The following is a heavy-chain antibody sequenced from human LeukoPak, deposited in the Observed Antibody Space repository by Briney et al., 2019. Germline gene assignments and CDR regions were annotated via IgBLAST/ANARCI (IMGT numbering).Heavy chain of an antibody. D-gene: IGHD3-3*01. Sequence: PGGPLGLPGAASGFTFRNAWLSGVPKAPGKGRDGVGRIKSKTDGGTTDYAAPVKGRFTISRDDSKNTLYLEMYSLKTEDTAMYYCLYFWSGSSLVDYWGQGTLVTVSS. CDR3: LYFWSGSSLVDY. J-gene: IGHJ4*02. CDR2: IKSKTDGGTT. V-gene: IGHV3-15*01. CDR1: GFTFRNAW.